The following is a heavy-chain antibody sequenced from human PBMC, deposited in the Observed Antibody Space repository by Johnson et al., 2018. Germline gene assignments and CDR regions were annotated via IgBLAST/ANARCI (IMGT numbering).Heavy chain of an antibody. CDR3: VGGVGWILQH. J-gene: IGHJ1*01. V-gene: IGHV3-30*04. CDR1: GFTFSNYA. CDR2: ISGDGTND. D-gene: IGHD1-26*01. Sequence: QVQLVQSGGGVVQPGKSLRLSCAASGFTFSNYAMYWVRQAPGKGLEWVAVISGDGTNDYYGDSVKARFTVSRDNSKNTLYLQMNSLGDEDTAVYYCVGGVGWILQHWGQGTLVSVSS.